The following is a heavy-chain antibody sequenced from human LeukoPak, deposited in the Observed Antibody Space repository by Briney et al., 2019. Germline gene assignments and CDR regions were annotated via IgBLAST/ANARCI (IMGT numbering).Heavy chain of an antibody. V-gene: IGHV1-2*02. CDR3: ARGEYSGSYSGRDAFDI. CDR1: EYTFTGYY. Sequence: ASVKVSCKASEYTFTGYYMHWVRQAPGQGLEWMGWINPNSGGTNYAQKFQGRVTMTRDTSISTAYMELSRLRSDDTAVYYCARGEYSGSYSGRDAFDIWGQGTMVTVSS. J-gene: IGHJ3*02. CDR2: INPNSGGT. D-gene: IGHD1-26*01.